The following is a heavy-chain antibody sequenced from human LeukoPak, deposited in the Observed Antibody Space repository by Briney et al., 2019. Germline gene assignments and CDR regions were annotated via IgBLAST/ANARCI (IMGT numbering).Heavy chain of an antibody. CDR1: GFTFSSYS. CDR2: ISGSGSTT. Sequence: GGSLRLSCAASGFTFSSYSMNWVRQAPGKGLEWVSGISGSGSTTKYADSVKGRFTISRDNSKNTLYLQMSNLRAEDTAVYYCAKAYYDRGGFYTDALDMWGQGTMVTVSS. V-gene: IGHV3-23*01. J-gene: IGHJ3*02. D-gene: IGHD3-22*01. CDR3: AKAYYDRGGFYTDALDM.